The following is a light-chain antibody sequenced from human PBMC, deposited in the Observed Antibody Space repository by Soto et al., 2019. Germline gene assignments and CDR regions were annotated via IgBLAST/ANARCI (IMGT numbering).Light chain of an antibody. Sequence: EIVLTQSPGTLSLSPGERATLSCRASQSVSNNYLAWYQQQPGQAPRLLIYGASNRATGIPDRFSGSGSGTDFTLTISRLEPEDFAVYYCQQYGSSSWTFGQGTKVEIK. CDR3: QQYGSSSWT. CDR1: QSVSNNY. CDR2: GAS. V-gene: IGKV3-20*01. J-gene: IGKJ1*01.